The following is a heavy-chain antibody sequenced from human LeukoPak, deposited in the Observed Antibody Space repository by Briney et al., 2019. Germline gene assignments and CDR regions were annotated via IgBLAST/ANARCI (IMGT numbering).Heavy chain of an antibody. CDR2: IYNTGRT. CDR3: ARHFPETGRDEQPFDY. Sequence: GSLRLSCAASGFTFSSYAMSWVRQAPGKGLEWIGSIYNTGRTYYNPSLKSRVTISVTTSENQFSLRLSSVTADDMAVYYCARHFPETGRDEQPFDYWGQGTLVTVSS. V-gene: IGHV4-39*01. J-gene: IGHJ4*02. CDR1: GFTFSSYA. D-gene: IGHD1/OR15-1a*01.